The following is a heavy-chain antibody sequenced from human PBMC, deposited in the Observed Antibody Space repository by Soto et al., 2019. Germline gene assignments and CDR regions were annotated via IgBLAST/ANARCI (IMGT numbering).Heavy chain of an antibody. CDR2: IDYSGNT. J-gene: IGHJ4*02. CDR1: GGSISSSNYY. V-gene: IGHV4-30-4*01. CDR3: ARELTGYRYGPGEVY. D-gene: IGHD5-18*01. Sequence: QVQLQESGPGLVRPSQTLSLTCRVSGGSISSSNYYWTWIRQPPGKGLEWIGYIDYSGNTYYNPALQGRVTISVDTSENEFSLTLTSMTAADTAVYYCARELTGYRYGPGEVYWGQGTLITVSS.